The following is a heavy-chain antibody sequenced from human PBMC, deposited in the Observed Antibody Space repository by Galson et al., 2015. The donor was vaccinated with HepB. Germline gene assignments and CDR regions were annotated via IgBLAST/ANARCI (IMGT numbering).Heavy chain of an antibody. D-gene: IGHD3-10*01. CDR3: ARDASPPGSYSPDDAFDI. CDR1: GGSISSSSYY. CDR2: IYYSGST. Sequence: ETLSLTCTVSGGSISSSSYYWGWIRQPPGKGLEWIGSIYYSGSTYYNPSLKSRVTISVDTSKNQFSLKLSSVTAADTAVYYCARDASPPGSYSPDDAFDIWGQGTMVTVSS. V-gene: IGHV4-39*07. J-gene: IGHJ3*02.